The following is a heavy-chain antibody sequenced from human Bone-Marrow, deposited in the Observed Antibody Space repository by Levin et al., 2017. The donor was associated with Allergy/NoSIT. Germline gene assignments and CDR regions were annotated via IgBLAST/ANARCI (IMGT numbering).Heavy chain of an antibody. J-gene: IGHJ4*02. CDR2: INPYNGNT. D-gene: IGHD3-3*01. Sequence: ASVKVSCKASGYTFTNYGISWVRQAPGQGLEWMGWINPYNGNTNYAQKLQGRVTMTTDTSTSPAYMELRSLRSDDTAVYYCARSISGDYLDYWGQGTLVTVSS. V-gene: IGHV1-18*01. CDR3: ARSISGDYLDY. CDR1: GYTFTNYG.